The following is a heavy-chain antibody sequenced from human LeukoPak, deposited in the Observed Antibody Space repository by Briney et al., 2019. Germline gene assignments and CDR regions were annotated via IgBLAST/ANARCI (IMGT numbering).Heavy chain of an antibody. CDR2: IIPIFGTA. J-gene: IGHJ4*02. CDR3: ARDLGSSSSGD. V-gene: IGHV1-69*06. CDR1: GGTFSSYA. D-gene: IGHD6-6*01. Sequence: ASVKVSCKASGGTFSSYAISWVRQAPGQGLEWMGGIIPIFGTANYAQKFQGRVTITADKSTGTAYMELSSLRSEDTAVHYCARDLGSSSSGDWGQGTLVTVSS.